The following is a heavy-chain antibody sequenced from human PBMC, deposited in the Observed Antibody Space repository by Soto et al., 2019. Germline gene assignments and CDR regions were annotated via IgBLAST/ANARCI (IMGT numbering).Heavy chain of an antibody. CDR3: ARGGEGPSAFDY. Sequence: EVLLVQSGAEVKKAGESLKISCKGSGYSFTIYWIAWVRQMPGKGLEWMGVIYPGDSDTRYSPSFQGQVTISADKSITTTYLEWSSLKASDTGVYYCARGGEGPSAFDYWGQGTLVTVSS. V-gene: IGHV5-51*01. J-gene: IGHJ4*02. D-gene: IGHD2-21*01. CDR2: IYPGDSDT. CDR1: GYSFTIYW.